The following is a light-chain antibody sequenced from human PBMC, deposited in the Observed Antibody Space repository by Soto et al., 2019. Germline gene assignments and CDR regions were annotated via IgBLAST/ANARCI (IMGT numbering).Light chain of an antibody. CDR3: QQYNSYSPCT. CDR2: DAS. Sequence: DIQMTQSPSTLSASVGDRVTITCRASQSISSWLAWYQQKPGKAPKLLIYDASSLESGVPSRFSGNGSGTEFTLTISSLQPDDFATYYCQQYNSYSPCTFGQGTKVEIK. V-gene: IGKV1-5*01. CDR1: QSISSW. J-gene: IGKJ1*01.